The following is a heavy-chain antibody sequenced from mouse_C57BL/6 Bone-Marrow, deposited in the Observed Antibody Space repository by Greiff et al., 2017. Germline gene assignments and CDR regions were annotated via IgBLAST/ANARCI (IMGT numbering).Heavy chain of an antibody. CDR3: ARPNDRNYWDFDV. CDR2: IYPGSGST. Sequence: VKLQQPGAELVKPGASVKMSCKASGYTFTSYWITWVKQRPGQGLEWIGDIYPGSGSTNYNEKFKSKATLTVDTSSSTAYMQLSSLTSEDSAVYNCARPNDRNYWDFDVWGTGTTVTGAS. V-gene: IGHV1-55*01. D-gene: IGHD2-3*01. J-gene: IGHJ1*03. CDR1: GYTFTSYW.